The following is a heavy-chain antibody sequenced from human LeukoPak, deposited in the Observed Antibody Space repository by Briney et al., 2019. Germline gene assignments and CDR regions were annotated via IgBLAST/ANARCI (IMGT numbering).Heavy chain of an antibody. D-gene: IGHD3-10*01. Sequence: GGSLRLSCAASGFTFSSYGMYWVRQAPGKGLEWVSGISGSGGSTFYADSVKGRFTISRDNSKNTLYLQMNSLRAEDTAVYYCARGREGRFAMVRGPGDYWGQGTLVTVSS. J-gene: IGHJ4*02. CDR3: ARGREGRFAMVRGPGDY. V-gene: IGHV3-23*01. CDR2: ISGSGGST. CDR1: GFTFSSYG.